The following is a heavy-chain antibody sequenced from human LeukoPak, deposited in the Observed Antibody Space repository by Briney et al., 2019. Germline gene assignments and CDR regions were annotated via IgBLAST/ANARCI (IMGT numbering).Heavy chain of an antibody. CDR1: GFTFSSYS. CDR3: ARAGDSPRDIVVVPAAMRSDWFDP. V-gene: IGHV3-21*01. D-gene: IGHD2-2*01. CDR2: ISSSSSYI. J-gene: IGHJ5*02. Sequence: PGGSLRLSCAASGFTFSSYSMNWVRQAPGKGLEWVSSISSSSSYIYYADSVKGRFTISRDNAKNSLYLQMNSLRAEDTAVYYCARAGDSPRDIVVVPAAMRSDWFDPWGQGTLVTVSS.